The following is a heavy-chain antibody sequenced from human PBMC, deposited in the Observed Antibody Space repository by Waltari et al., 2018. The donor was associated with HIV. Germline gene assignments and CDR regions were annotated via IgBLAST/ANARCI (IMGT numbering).Heavy chain of an antibody. V-gene: IGHV3-53*01. CDR2: ISSGSTK. D-gene: IGHD3-10*01. J-gene: IGHJ6*02. CDR3: VKGGGYPAVRRTAGYQYYGMDV. CDR1: VFTVNRKY. Sequence: EVQVVESGGGLIQPGGYLRHSCAVSVFTVNRKYMSWVRRAQGKGWEWVSVISSGSTKEYADYVKGRFIISTDSSKNTRYLQMNSLRVEDTAVYYCVKGGGYPAVRRTAGYQYYGMDVWGQGTTVTVSS.